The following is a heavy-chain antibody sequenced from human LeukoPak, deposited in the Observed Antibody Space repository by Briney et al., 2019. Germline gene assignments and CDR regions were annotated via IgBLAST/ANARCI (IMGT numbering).Heavy chain of an antibody. CDR3: GRDQYRGRAGF. CDR1: GFTFSNAW. CDR2: IDRGGST. Sequence: GGSLRLSCAASGFTFSNAWMSWVRQAPGKGLEWVSVIDRGGSTYYTDSVKGRFTISRDNSRNTLYLQMTSLRAEDTAVYYCGRDQYRGRAGFWGQGTLVTVSS. D-gene: IGHD1-26*01. V-gene: IGHV3-66*01. J-gene: IGHJ4*02.